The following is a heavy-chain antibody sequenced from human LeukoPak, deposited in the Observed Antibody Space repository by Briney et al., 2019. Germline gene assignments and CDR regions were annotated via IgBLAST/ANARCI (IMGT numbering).Heavy chain of an antibody. CDR3: ARRYSSGWFSY. CDR1: GGSFSGYY. D-gene: IGHD6-19*01. V-gene: IGHV4-34*01. J-gene: IGHJ4*02. Sequence: SETLSLTCAVYGGSFSGYYWSWIRQPPGKGLEWIGEINHSGSTNYNPSLKSRVTISVDTSKNQFSLKLSSVTAADTAVYYCARRYSSGWFSYWGQGTLVTVSS. CDR2: INHSGST.